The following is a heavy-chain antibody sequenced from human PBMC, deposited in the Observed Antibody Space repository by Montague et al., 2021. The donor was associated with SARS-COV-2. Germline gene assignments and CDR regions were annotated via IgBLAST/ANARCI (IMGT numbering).Heavy chain of an antibody. D-gene: IGHD4-23*01. Sequence: SETLSLTCAVYTDSFSGYYWSWIRQSPGEGLEWIGEITHSGSTNHNPSLQSRVTISVDKSKKQVSLKLRSLTAADTAVYYCAKASRGYGGDFDSWGQGTLVIVSS. CDR2: ITHSGST. CDR1: TDSFSGYY. J-gene: IGHJ4*02. CDR3: AKASRGYGGDFDS. V-gene: IGHV4-34*01.